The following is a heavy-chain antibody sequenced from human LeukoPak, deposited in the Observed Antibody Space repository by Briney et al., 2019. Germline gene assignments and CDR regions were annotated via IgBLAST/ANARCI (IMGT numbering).Heavy chain of an antibody. CDR1: GFTFSSYS. Sequence: GGSLRLSCAASGFTFSSYSMNWVRQAPGKGLEWVSYISSSSSTIYYADSVKGRFTISRDNAKNSLYLQMNSLRAEDTAVYYWARGYFYGSGSYLVPGYYYMDGWGKGTTVTVSS. D-gene: IGHD3-10*01. CDR3: ARGYFYGSGSYLVPGYYYMDG. V-gene: IGHV3-48*04. J-gene: IGHJ6*03. CDR2: ISSSSSTI.